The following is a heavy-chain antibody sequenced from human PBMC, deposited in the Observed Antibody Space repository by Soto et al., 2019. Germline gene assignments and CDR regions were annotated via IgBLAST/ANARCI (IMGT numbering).Heavy chain of an antibody. Sequence: PGESLKISCKGSGYSFTSYWIGWVRQMPGKGLEWMGIIYPGDSDTRYSPSFQGQVTISADKSISTAYLQWSSLKASDTAMYYCARQASGDFWSGELKWFDPWGQGTLVTVSS. V-gene: IGHV5-51*01. CDR3: ARQASGDFWSGELKWFDP. CDR1: GYSFTSYW. J-gene: IGHJ5*02. CDR2: IYPGDSDT. D-gene: IGHD3-3*01.